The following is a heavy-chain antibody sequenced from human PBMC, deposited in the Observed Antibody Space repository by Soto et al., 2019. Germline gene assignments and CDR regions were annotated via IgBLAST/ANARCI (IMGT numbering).Heavy chain of an antibody. V-gene: IGHV3-23*01. CDR1: GFTFRSYA. Sequence: GGALRVSRAASGFTFRSYAMSWVRQAPGKGLEWVSAISGSGGSTYYADSVKGRFTISRDNSKNTLYLQMNSLRAEDTAVYYCAKVVAAAGPPFDYWGQGTLVTVSS. CDR3: AKVVAAAGPPFDY. J-gene: IGHJ4*02. CDR2: ISGSGGST. D-gene: IGHD6-13*01.